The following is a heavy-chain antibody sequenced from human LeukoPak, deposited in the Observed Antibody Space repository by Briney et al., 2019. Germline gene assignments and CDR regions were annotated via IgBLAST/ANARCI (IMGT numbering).Heavy chain of an antibody. Sequence: GGSLRLSCAASGFTFTRYAMSWVRQAPGKGLEWVANIKQDGSEKYYVDSVKGRFTISRDNAKNSLYLQMNSLRAEDTAVYYCARDWGYGSGSYYRPLDYWGQGTLVTVSS. CDR2: IKQDGSEK. V-gene: IGHV3-7*01. D-gene: IGHD3-10*01. CDR3: ARDWGYGSGSYYRPLDY. J-gene: IGHJ4*02. CDR1: GFTFTRYA.